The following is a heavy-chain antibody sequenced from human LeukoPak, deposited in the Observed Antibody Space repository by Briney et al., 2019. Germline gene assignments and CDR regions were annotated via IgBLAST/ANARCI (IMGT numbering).Heavy chain of an antibody. D-gene: IGHD6-13*01. CDR1: GFTFSSYW. J-gene: IGHJ6*02. Sequence: PGGSLRLSCAASGFTFSSYWMHWVRQAPGKGLVWVSRINSDGSSTSYADSVKGRFTISRDNAKNTLYLQMNSLRAEDTAVYYCARGTPYSSSWYFRNNYYYYGMDVWGQGTTVTVSS. CDR2: INSDGSST. CDR3: ARGTPYSSSWYFRNNYYYYGMDV. V-gene: IGHV3-74*01.